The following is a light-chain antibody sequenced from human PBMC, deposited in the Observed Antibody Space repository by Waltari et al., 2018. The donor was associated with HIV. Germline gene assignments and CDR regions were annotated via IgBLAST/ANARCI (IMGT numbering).Light chain of an antibody. CDR2: WAS. Sequence: DIVMTQSPDSLAVSLGERATINCKSSQSILHSPNNKNYLAWYQQKPGQPPKRLIFWASTREFGVPDRFSGSGSGTDFTLTISSLQAEDVAVYYCQQYYNTPYTFGQGTKLEIK. J-gene: IGKJ2*01. CDR3: QQYYNTPYT. CDR1: QSILHSPNNKNY. V-gene: IGKV4-1*01.